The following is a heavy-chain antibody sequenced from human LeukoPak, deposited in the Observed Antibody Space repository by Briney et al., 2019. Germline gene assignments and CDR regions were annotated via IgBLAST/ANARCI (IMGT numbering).Heavy chain of an antibody. V-gene: IGHV4-59*01. CDR2: IYYSGGT. J-gene: IGHJ4*02. D-gene: IGHD3-10*01. CDR1: GGSISSYY. CDR3: ARGVWFGELLPYYFDY. Sequence: PSETLSLTCTVSGGSISSYYWSWIRQPPGKGLEWIGYIYYSGGTNYNPSLKSRVTISVDTSKNQFSLKLSSVTAADTAVYYCARGVWFGELLPYYFDYWGQGTLVTVSS.